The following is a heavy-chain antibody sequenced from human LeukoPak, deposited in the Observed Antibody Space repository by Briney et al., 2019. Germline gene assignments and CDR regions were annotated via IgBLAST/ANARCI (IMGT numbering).Heavy chain of an antibody. Sequence: ASVKVSCKASGYTFTSYDINWVRQATGQGLEWMGWMNPNSGNTGYAQNLQGRVTMTTDTSTSTAYMDLRSLRSDDTAVYYCARDTGSSPGDYWGQGTLVTVSS. CDR2: MNPNSGNT. D-gene: IGHD1-26*01. CDR3: ARDTGSSPGDY. CDR1: GYTFTSYD. J-gene: IGHJ4*02. V-gene: IGHV1-8*02.